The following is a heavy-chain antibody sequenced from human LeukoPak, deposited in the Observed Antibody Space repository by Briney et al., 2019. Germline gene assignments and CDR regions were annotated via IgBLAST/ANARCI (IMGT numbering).Heavy chain of an antibody. J-gene: IGHJ6*02. CDR3: ARDSGELLWFGESPYGMDV. V-gene: IGHV4-31*03. CDR1: GGSISSGGYY. CDR2: IYYRGST. D-gene: IGHD3-10*01. Sequence: SETLSLTCTVSGGSISSGGYYWSWIRQHPGKGLEWIGYIYYRGSTYYNPSLKSRVTISVDTSKNQFSLKLSSVTAADTAVYYCARDSGELLWFGESPYGMDVWGQETTVTVSS.